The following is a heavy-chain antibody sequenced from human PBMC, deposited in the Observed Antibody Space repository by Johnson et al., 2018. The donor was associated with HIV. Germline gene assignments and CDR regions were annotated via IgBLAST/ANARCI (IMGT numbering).Heavy chain of an antibody. CDR3: ARDTYWSGGSCYSNAVDI. CDR1: GFTFSSYW. Sequence: VQLVESGGGLVQPGRSPRLSCAASGFTFSSYWMSWVRQAPGKGLEWVANIKQDGSEKYYVDSVKGRFTISRDNAKNSLYLQMNRLRAEDTAVYYCARDTYWSGGSCYSNAVDIWGQGTVVTVSS. D-gene: IGHD2-15*01. V-gene: IGHV3-7*01. CDR2: IKQDGSEK. J-gene: IGHJ3*02.